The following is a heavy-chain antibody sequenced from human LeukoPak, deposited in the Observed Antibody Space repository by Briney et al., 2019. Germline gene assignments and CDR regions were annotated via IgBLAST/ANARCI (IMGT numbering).Heavy chain of an antibody. CDR3: AKTRADYYDSSGYYHYDY. CDR1: GFTFRSYS. D-gene: IGHD3-22*01. V-gene: IGHV3-21*01. Sequence: GGSLRLSCAASGFTFRSYSMNWVRQAPGKGLEWVSSISSSSSNIYYADSVKGRFTISRDNAKNSLYLQMNSLRAEDTAVYYSAKTRADYYDSSGYYHYDYWGQGTLVTVSS. J-gene: IGHJ4*02. CDR2: ISSSSSNI.